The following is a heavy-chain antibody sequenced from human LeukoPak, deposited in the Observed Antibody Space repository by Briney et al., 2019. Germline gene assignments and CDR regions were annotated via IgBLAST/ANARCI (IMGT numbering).Heavy chain of an antibody. CDR1: GGSISSSSYY. CDR2: IYYSGST. J-gene: IGHJ6*03. D-gene: IGHD3-10*01. V-gene: IGHV4-39*07. Sequence: SETLSLTCTVSGGSISSSSYYWGWIRQPPGKGLEWIGSIYYSGSTYYNPSLKSRVTISVDTSKNQFSLKLSSVTAADTAVYYCAREANIINYYYYMDVWGKGTTVTVSS. CDR3: AREANIINYYYYMDV.